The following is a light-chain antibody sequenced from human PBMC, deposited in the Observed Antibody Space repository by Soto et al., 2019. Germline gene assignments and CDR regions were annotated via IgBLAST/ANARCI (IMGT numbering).Light chain of an antibody. V-gene: IGKV3-15*01. CDR3: QHYNNWPLP. CDR2: GAS. J-gene: IGKJ4*01. CDR1: QNINNK. Sequence: EIVVTQSPATLSLSPGQRATLSCRTSQNINNKLVWYQQKPGQAPRLLIYGASTRATGIPARFSGSGSGTEFTSTISSLQSEDFAVYSCQHYNNWPLPFGGRTKVEIK.